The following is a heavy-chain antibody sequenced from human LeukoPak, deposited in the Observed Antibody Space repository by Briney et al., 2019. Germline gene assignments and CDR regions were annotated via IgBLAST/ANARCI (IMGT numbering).Heavy chain of an antibody. J-gene: IGHJ4*02. CDR2: IFTSGST. Sequence: SETLSLTCTVSGGSLSSYYWSWIRQPPGKGLEWIGYIFTSGSTNYNPSLKSRVTISVDTSRTQFSLKLSSVTAADTAVYYCARQGHYCTSTSCSFDYWGQGTLVTVSS. D-gene: IGHD2-2*01. CDR3: ARQGHYCTSTSCSFDY. CDR1: GGSLSSYY. V-gene: IGHV4-4*09.